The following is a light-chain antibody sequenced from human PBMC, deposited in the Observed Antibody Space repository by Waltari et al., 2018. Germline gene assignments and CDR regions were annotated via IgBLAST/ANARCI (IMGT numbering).Light chain of an antibody. Sequence: NFLLTQPHSVSESPGTTVIISCTRSGGSIVNNYVQWYQHRPGSAPSLLIYEDNQRPSGAPDRFSGSIDSSSNSASLTISGLKTEDEADYYCQSYTSSAVFGGGTKLTV. CDR1: GGSIVNNY. CDR3: QSYTSSAV. CDR2: EDN. J-gene: IGLJ3*02. V-gene: IGLV6-57*04.